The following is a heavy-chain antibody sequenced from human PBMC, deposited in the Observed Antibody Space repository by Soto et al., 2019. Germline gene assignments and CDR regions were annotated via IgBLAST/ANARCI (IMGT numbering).Heavy chain of an antibody. CDR3: ARSLAYSSSWSDY. V-gene: IGHV3-7*03. D-gene: IGHD6-13*01. Sequence: EVQLVESGGGLVQPGGSLRLSCAASGFTFSSYWMSWVRQAPGKGLEWVANIKQDGSEKYYVDSVKGRFTISRDNAKNSLYLQMNSLRAEDTAVYYCARSLAYSSSWSDYWGQGTLVTVSS. CDR1: GFTFSSYW. J-gene: IGHJ4*02. CDR2: IKQDGSEK.